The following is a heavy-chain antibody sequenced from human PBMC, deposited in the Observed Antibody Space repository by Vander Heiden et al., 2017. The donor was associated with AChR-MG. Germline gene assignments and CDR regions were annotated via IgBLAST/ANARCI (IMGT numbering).Heavy chain of an antibody. D-gene: IGHD6-13*01. J-gene: IGHJ5*02. CDR3: AMGSSSSWYKWFDP. Sequence: QVQLQQWGAGLLKPSETLSLTCAVYGGSFSGYYWSWIRQPPGKGLEWIGEINHSGSTNYNPSLKSRVTISVDTSKNQFSLKLSSVTAADTAVYYCAMGSSSSWYKWFDPWGQGTLVTVSS. V-gene: IGHV4-34*01. CDR1: GGSFSGYY. CDR2: INHSGST.